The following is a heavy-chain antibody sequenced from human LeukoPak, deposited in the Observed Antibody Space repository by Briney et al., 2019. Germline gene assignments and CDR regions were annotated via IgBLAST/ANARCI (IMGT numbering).Heavy chain of an antibody. CDR3: ARESPSIPSFDY. CDR1: GFTFSNYG. Sequence: GGSLRLSCAASGFTFSNYGMHWFRQAPGKGLEWVAFIRYDGSNKYYADSVKGRFTISRDNSKNTLYLQMNSLRAEDTAVYYCARESPSIPSFDYWGQGTLVTVSS. J-gene: IGHJ4*02. CDR2: IRYDGSNK. D-gene: IGHD6-6*01. V-gene: IGHV3-30*02.